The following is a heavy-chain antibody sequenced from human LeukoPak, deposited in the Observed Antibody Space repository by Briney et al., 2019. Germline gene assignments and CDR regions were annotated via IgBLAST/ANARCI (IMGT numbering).Heavy chain of an antibody. Sequence: GGSLRLSCVASGFTFSNYWMNWFRQPPGERPEWVANIKEDGSEKYYVDSVKGRFTISRDNAKNSLYLQMNSLRAEDTAVYYCATGRTKKYWGQGTLVTVSS. CDR3: ATGRTKKY. J-gene: IGHJ4*02. V-gene: IGHV3-7*01. D-gene: IGHD2-8*01. CDR2: IKEDGSEK. CDR1: GFTFSNYW.